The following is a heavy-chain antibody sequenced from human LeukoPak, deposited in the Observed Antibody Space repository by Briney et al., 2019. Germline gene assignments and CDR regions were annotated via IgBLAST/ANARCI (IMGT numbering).Heavy chain of an antibody. D-gene: IGHD4-17*01. Sequence: RSGGPLRLSCAASGFTFSDYYMSWIRQAPGKGLEWVSYISSSGSTIYYADSVKGPFTISRDNAKNSLYLQMNSLRAEDTAVYYCARDTTVATFDYYYGMDVWGQGTAVTVSS. CDR2: ISSSGSTI. J-gene: IGHJ6*02. CDR3: ARDTTVATFDYYYGMDV. V-gene: IGHV3-11*01. CDR1: GFTFSDYY.